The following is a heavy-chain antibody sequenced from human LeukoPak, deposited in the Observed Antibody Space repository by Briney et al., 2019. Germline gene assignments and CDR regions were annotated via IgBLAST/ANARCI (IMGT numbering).Heavy chain of an antibody. Sequence: ASLKVSCKTSGYTFTTYYVHWVRQAPGQGLEWMGLFNPSGGGTSYAQKFQGRVTMTRDTSTSTVYMELSSLRSEDTAVYYCAKDAVAGTHYFDYWGQGTLVTV. CDR1: GYTFTTYY. J-gene: IGHJ4*02. V-gene: IGHV1-46*01. D-gene: IGHD6-19*01. CDR2: FNPSGGGT. CDR3: AKDAVAGTHYFDY.